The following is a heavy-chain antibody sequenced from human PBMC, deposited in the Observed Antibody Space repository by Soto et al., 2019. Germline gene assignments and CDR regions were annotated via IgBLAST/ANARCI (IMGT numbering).Heavy chain of an antibody. CDR1: GFTFSSYA. V-gene: IGHV3-23*01. Sequence: HPGGSLRLSCAASGFTFSSYAMSWVRQAPGKGLEWVSAISGSGGSTYYADSVKGRFTISRDNSKNTLYLQMNSLRAEDTAVYYCAKRGSSPDPLEYYFDYWGQGTLVTVSS. CDR3: AKRGSSPDPLEYYFDY. D-gene: IGHD3-10*01. J-gene: IGHJ4*02. CDR2: ISGSGGST.